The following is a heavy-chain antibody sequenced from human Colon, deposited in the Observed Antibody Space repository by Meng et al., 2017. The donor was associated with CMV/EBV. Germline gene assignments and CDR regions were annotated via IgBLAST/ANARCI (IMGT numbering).Heavy chain of an antibody. J-gene: IGHJ4*02. CDR2: IIPILGIA. Sequence: FSSYAISWVRQAPGQGLEWMGGIIPILGIANYAQKFQGRVTITADKSTSTAYMELSSLRSEDTAVYYCARDREVYYYGSGSYYISDYWGQGTLVTVSS. CDR1: FSSYA. D-gene: IGHD3-10*01. CDR3: ARDREVYYYGSGSYYISDY. V-gene: IGHV1-69*10.